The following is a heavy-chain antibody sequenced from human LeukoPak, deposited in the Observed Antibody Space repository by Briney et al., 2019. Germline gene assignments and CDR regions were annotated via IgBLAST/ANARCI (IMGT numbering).Heavy chain of an antibody. CDR1: GFIFSNYA. CDR2: ISYDGSNK. V-gene: IGHV3-30-3*01. CDR3: TRVGYIDEGIDY. J-gene: IGHJ4*02. Sequence: GGSLRLSCAGSGFIFSNYAMSWVRQAPGQGLEWVAVISYDGSNKYYADSVKGRFTISRDNAKNSLYLQMNSLRAEDTAIYYCTRVGYIDEGIDYWGQGTLVTVSS. D-gene: IGHD5-24*01.